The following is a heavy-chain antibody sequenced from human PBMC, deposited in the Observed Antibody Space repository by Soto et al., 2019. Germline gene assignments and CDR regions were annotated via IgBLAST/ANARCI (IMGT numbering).Heavy chain of an antibody. Sequence: GESLKISCKGSGYSFTSYWIGWVRQMPGKGLEWMGIIYPGDSDTRYSPSFQGQVTISADKSISTAYLQWSSLKASDTAMYYCARYAASGWYSPGWFDPWGQGTLVTVSS. J-gene: IGHJ5*02. V-gene: IGHV5-51*01. CDR1: GYSFTSYW. D-gene: IGHD6-19*01. CDR3: ARYAASGWYSPGWFDP. CDR2: IYPGDSDT.